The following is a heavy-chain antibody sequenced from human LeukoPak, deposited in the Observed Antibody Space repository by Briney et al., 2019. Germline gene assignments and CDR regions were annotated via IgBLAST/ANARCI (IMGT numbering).Heavy chain of an antibody. V-gene: IGHV1-18*01. Sequence: ASVKVSCKASGYTFTSYGISWVRQAPGQGLEWMGWISAYNGNTNYAQKLQGRVTMTTDTSTSTAYMELRSLRSDDTAVYYCVAHLRLGELSSLSPWGQGTLVTVSS. CDR1: GYTFTSYG. CDR2: ISAYNGNT. D-gene: IGHD3-16*02. CDR3: VAHLRLGELSSLSP. J-gene: IGHJ5*02.